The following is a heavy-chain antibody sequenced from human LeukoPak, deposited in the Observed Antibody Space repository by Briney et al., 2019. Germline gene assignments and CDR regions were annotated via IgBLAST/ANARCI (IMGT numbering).Heavy chain of an antibody. CDR2: ISAYSGNT. CDR1: GYTFTNYG. V-gene: IGHV1-18*01. J-gene: IGHJ4*02. Sequence: ASVKVSCKASGYTFTNYGVSWVRQAPGRGLEWMGWISAYSGNTNYARKFQGRVAMTTDTSTSTAYMDLRSLTSDDTAVYYCARDKVAGTDLDYWGQGTLVTVSS. D-gene: IGHD6-19*01. CDR3: ARDKVAGTDLDY.